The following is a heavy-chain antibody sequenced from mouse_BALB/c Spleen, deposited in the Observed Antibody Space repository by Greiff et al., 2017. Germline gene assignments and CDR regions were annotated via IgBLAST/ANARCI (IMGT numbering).Heavy chain of an antibody. D-gene: IGHD2-3*01. V-gene: IGHV5-6*01. CDR2: ISSGGSYT. Sequence: EVHLVESGGDLVKPGGSLKLSCAASGFTFSSYGMSWVRQTPDKRLEWVATISSGGSYTYYPDSVKGRFTISRDNAKNTLYLQMSSLKSEDTAMYYCARHDGYDYFDYWGQGTTLTVSS. J-gene: IGHJ2*01. CDR1: GFTFSSYG. CDR3: ARHDGYDYFDY.